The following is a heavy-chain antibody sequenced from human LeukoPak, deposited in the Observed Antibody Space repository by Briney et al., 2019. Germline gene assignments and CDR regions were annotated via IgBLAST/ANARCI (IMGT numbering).Heavy chain of an antibody. D-gene: IGHD3-22*01. CDR3: AKVDDSSGYGDAFDI. CDR2: ISWNSGSI. Sequence: QTGGSLRLSCAASGFTFDDYAMHWVRQAPGKGLEWVSGISWNSGSIGYADSVKGRFTISRDNAKNSLYLQMNSLRAEDTALYCCAKVDDSSGYGDAFDIWGQGTMVTVSS. J-gene: IGHJ3*02. V-gene: IGHV3-9*01. CDR1: GFTFDDYA.